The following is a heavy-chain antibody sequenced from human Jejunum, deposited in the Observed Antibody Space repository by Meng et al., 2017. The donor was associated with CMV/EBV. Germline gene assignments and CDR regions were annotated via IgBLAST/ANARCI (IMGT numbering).Heavy chain of an antibody. CDR3: ASRFGVVISGTE. CDR1: GFAFSSYA. J-gene: IGHJ4*02. D-gene: IGHD3-3*01. V-gene: IGHV3-30*04. Sequence: ASGFAFSSYAMDWVRQAPGKGLEWVAVISYDGSNKYYADSVKGRFTISRDNSKNTLYLQMNSLRAEDTAVYYCASRFGVVISGTEWGQGTLVTVSS. CDR2: ISYDGSNK.